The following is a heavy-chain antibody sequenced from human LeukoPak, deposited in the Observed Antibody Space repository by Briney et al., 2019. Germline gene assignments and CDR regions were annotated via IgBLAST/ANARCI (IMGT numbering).Heavy chain of an antibody. Sequence: ASVKVSCKASGYAFTYRSLHWVRQAPGQALEWMGWITPFNGNTNYAQKFQDRVTITRDKSMNTAYMELSSLKFEDTAMYYCAIDYGGIQSFDYWGQGTLITVSS. D-gene: IGHD4-23*01. CDR2: ITPFNGNT. J-gene: IGHJ4*02. CDR1: GYAFTYRS. V-gene: IGHV1-45*02. CDR3: AIDYGGIQSFDY.